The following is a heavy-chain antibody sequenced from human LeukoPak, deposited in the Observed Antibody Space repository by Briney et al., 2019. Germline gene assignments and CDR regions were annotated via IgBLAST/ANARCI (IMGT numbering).Heavy chain of an antibody. D-gene: IGHD6-25*01. CDR2: IYYSGNT. Sequence: SETLFLTCTVSGGSISSGGYYWNWIRQHPGKGLEWIGDIYYSGNTYYNPSLKSRAVISLDTSKNQFSLNLSSVTAADTAVYYCARTAARYYFDYWGQGTLVTVSS. CDR1: GGSISSGGYY. V-gene: IGHV4-31*03. CDR3: ARTAARYYFDY. J-gene: IGHJ4*02.